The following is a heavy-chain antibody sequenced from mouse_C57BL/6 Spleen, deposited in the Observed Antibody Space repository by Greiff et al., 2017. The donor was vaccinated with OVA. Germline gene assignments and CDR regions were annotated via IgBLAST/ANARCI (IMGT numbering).Heavy chain of an antibody. V-gene: IGHV1-18*01. CDR2: INPNNGGT. CDR1: GYTFTDYN. D-gene: IGHD1-1*01. Sequence: EVQLQQSGPELVKPGASVKIPCKASGYTFTDYNMDWVKQSHGKSLEWIGDINPNNGGTIYNQKFKGKATLTVDKSSSTAYIELRSLTSEDTAVYYCAREGDYYGSSYYFDYWGQGTTLTVSS. J-gene: IGHJ2*01. CDR3: AREGDYYGSSYYFDY.